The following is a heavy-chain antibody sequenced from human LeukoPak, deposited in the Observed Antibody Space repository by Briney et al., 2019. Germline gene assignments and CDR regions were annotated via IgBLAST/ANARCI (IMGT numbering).Heavy chain of an antibody. CDR2: IKPDGTTK. Sequence: PGGSLRLSCVDSGFTFTNAWMSWVRQAPGKGLEWVANIKPDGTTKFYVDSVKGRFTISRDNALNSLYLQMNSLRAEDTAIYYCARSIPYGTTWYGRSDYWGQGTLVTVSS. V-gene: IGHV3-7*03. CDR3: ARSIPYGTTWYGRSDY. J-gene: IGHJ4*02. D-gene: IGHD6-13*01. CDR1: GFTFTNAW.